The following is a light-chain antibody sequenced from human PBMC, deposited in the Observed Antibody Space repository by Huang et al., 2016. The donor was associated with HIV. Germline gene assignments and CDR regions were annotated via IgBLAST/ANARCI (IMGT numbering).Light chain of an antibody. J-gene: IGKJ4*01. CDR3: MQGIHLSSP. CDR2: EVS. CDR1: QSLLHSDGKTY. V-gene: IGKV2-29*02. Sequence: NQTPLSLSVTPGQPASISCKSSQSLLHSDGKTYLDWYVQKAGQSPRLLMYEVSNRFSGVPDRFSGSGSGTSFTLKSRRVEAEDVGVYYCMQGIHLSSPFGGGTKIEI.